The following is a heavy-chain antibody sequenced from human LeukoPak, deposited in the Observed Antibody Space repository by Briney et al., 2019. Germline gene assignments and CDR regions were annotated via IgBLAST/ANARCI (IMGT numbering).Heavy chain of an antibody. D-gene: IGHD1-26*01. V-gene: IGHV4-38-2*02. Sequence: SETLSLTCTVSGYSISSGYYWGWIRQPPGKGLEWIGSIYHSGSTYYNPSLKSRVTISVDTSKNQFSLKLSSVTAADTAVYYCARDGNYYFDYWGQGTLVTVSS. CDR2: IYHSGST. CDR3: ARDGNYYFDY. CDR1: GYSISSGYY. J-gene: IGHJ4*02.